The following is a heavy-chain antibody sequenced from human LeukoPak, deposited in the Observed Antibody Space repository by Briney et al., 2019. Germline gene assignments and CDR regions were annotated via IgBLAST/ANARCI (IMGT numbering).Heavy chain of an antibody. V-gene: IGHV1-8*01. CDR3: ASAQGGYGGNSNNWFDP. CDR2: MNPSSGNT. D-gene: IGHD4-23*01. Sequence: ASVKVSCKASGYTFTNYEINWVRQGTGQGLERLGWMNPSSGNTGYAQKFQGRVTMTRDTSISTAYMELSSLRSEDTAVYYCASAQGGYGGNSNNWFDPWGQGTLVTVSS. CDR1: GYTFTNYE. J-gene: IGHJ5*02.